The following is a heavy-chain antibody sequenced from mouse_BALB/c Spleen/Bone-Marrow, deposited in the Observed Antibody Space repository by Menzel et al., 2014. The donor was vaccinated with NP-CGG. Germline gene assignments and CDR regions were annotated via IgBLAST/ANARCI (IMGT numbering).Heavy chain of an antibody. J-gene: IGHJ3*01. V-gene: IGHV2-2*02. CDR1: GLSLTSYG. D-gene: IGHD2-1*01. Sequence: VKLVESGPGLVQPSQSLSITCTVSGLSLTSYGVHWVRQSPGKGLEWLGVIWSGGSTDYNAAFISRLSISKDNSKSQVFFKMNSLQANDTAIYYCARNQGNYVSWFAYWGQGTLVTVSA. CDR2: IWSGGST. CDR3: ARNQGNYVSWFAY.